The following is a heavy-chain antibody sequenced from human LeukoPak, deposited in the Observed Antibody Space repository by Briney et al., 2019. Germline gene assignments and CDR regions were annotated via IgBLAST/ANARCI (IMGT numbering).Heavy chain of an antibody. D-gene: IGHD2-15*01. V-gene: IGHV3-21*01. CDR2: ISSSSSYI. CDR3: ARIPYCSGGSCADY. Sequence: PGGSLRLSCAASGFTFSSYSMNWVRQAPGKGLEWDSSISSSSSYIYYADSVKGRFTISRDNAKNSLYLQMNSLRAEDTAVYYCARIPYCSGGSCADYWGQGTLVTVSS. CDR1: GFTFSSYS. J-gene: IGHJ4*02.